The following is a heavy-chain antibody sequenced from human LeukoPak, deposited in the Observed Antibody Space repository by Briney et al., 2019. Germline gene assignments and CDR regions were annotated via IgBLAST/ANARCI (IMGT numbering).Heavy chain of an antibody. CDR1: GFTFSSYA. Sequence: GGSLRLSCAASGFTFSSYAMSWVRQAPGKGLEWVSAISGSGGSTYYADSVKGRFTISRDNSKNTLYLQMNSLRAEDTAVYYCAKDRQPDYDSSNAFDPWGQGTLVTVSS. CDR3: AKDRQPDYDSSNAFDP. CDR2: ISGSGGST. J-gene: IGHJ5*02. D-gene: IGHD3-22*01. V-gene: IGHV3-23*01.